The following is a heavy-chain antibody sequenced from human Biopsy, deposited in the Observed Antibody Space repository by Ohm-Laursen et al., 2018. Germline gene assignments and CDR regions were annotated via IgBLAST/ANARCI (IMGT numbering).Heavy chain of an antibody. CDR3: ARHPTGFWFDP. CDR2: IFYSGII. CDR1: GGSVSSNTNY. Sequence: SETLSLTCTVSGGSVSSNTNYWAWIRQPPGKGLEWIGSIFYSGIIYYNPSLKSRVSISVDTSKTQFSLNRNSVTAADTAVYYCARHPTGFWFDPWGQGTLVIVSS. J-gene: IGHJ5*02. V-gene: IGHV4-39*01.